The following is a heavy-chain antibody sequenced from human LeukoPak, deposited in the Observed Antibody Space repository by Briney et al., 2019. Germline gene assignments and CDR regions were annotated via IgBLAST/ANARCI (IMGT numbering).Heavy chain of an antibody. J-gene: IGHJ4*02. V-gene: IGHV1-2*02. CDR3: ATLQIQWLVVTPFDY. D-gene: IGHD6-19*01. Sequence: ASVKVSCKASGYTFTGYYMHWVRQAPGQGLEWMGWINPNSGGTNYAQKFQGRVTMTRDTPISTAYMELSGLRSDDTAVYYCATLQIQWLVVTPFDYWGQGNPVTVSS. CDR2: INPNSGGT. CDR1: GYTFTGYY.